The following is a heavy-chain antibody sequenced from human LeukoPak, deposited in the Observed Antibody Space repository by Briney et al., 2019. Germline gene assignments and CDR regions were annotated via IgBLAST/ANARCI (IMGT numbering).Heavy chain of an antibody. Sequence: PSQALSLTCTVSGGSISSGDYYWSWIRQPPGKGLEWIGYIYYSGSTYYNPSLKSRVTISVDTSKNQFSLKLSSVTAADTAVYYCARGGVVGAPLRIAAAGPAWFDPWGQGTLVTVSS. CDR3: ARGGVVGAPLRIAAAGPAWFDP. J-gene: IGHJ5*02. V-gene: IGHV4-30-4*08. D-gene: IGHD6-13*01. CDR2: IYYSGST. CDR1: GGSISSGDYY.